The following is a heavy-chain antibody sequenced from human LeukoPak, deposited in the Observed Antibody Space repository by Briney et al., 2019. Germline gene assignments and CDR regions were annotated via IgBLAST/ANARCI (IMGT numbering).Heavy chain of an antibody. J-gene: IGHJ5*02. CDR3: ARAREDSSSWYLHWFDP. D-gene: IGHD6-13*01. Sequence: GASVKVSCKASGYTFTGYYMHWVRQAPGQGLEWMGWINPNSGGTNYAQKFQGRVTMTRDTSISTAYMELSRLRSDDTAVYYCARAREDSSSWYLHWFDPWGQGTLVTVSS. CDR1: GYTFTGYY. CDR2: INPNSGGT. V-gene: IGHV1-2*02.